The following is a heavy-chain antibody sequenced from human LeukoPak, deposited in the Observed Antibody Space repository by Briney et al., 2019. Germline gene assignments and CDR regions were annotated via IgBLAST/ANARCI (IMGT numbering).Heavy chain of an antibody. J-gene: IGHJ4*02. V-gene: IGHV3-21*01. Sequence: GGSLRLSCTASGFTFSSYSMNWVRQAPGKGLEWVSYIISSSSYIYYADSVKGRFTIARDNGKNSLCLQMNSLRAEDTAVYYCAKVDTAMVTWEPSIDYWGQGTLVTVSS. D-gene: IGHD5-18*01. CDR1: GFTFSSYS. CDR3: AKVDTAMVTWEPSIDY. CDR2: IISSSSYI.